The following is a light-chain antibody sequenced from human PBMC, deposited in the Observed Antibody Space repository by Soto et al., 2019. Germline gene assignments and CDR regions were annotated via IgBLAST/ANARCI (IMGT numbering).Light chain of an antibody. V-gene: IGKV1-39*01. CDR1: QSISSY. CDR3: QQLNSYPLT. CDR2: AAS. J-gene: IGKJ4*01. Sequence: DIQMTQSPSSLSASVGDRVTITCRASQSISSYLNWYQQKPGKAPNLLIYAASTLQSGVPSRFSGSGSGTDFTLTISSLQPEDFATYYCQQLNSYPLTFGGGTKVEI.